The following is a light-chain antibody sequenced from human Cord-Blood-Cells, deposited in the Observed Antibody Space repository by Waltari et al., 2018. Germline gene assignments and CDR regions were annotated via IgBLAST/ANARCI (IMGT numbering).Light chain of an antibody. J-gene: IGLJ3*02. CDR2: EFS. V-gene: IGLV2-8*01. Sequence: QSVLTQPPSASGSPGQSVTISCTGTSSDAGGYNYVAWYQQHPGKAPKLMIYEFSKRPSGVPDRFSGSKSGNTASLTVSGLQAEDEADYYCSSYAGSNNLVFGGGTKLTVL. CDR3: SSYAGSNNLV. CDR1: SSDAGGYNY.